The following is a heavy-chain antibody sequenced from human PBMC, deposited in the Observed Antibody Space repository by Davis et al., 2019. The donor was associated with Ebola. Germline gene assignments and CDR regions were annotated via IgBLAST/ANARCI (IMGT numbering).Heavy chain of an antibody. V-gene: IGHV3-9*01. CDR1: GFTFRAYA. Sequence: GGSLRLSCEASGFTFRAYAMHWVRQPPGQGLEWVASISWHTVKTGYSDSVKGRFTISRDNAKKSLYLEMNNVKLEDAASYYCAKDKGSGYYNEANMNNFYYYYAMDVWGKGTTVTVSS. CDR3: AKDKGSGYYNEANMNNFYYYYAMDV. CDR2: ISWHTVKT. J-gene: IGHJ6*04. D-gene: IGHD5-12*01.